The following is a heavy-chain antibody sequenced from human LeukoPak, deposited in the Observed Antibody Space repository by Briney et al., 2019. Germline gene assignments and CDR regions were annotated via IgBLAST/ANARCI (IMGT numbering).Heavy chain of an antibody. V-gene: IGHV1-2*02. CDR1: GYTFTGYY. CDR2: INPNSGGT. Sequence: ASVKVSCKASGYTFTGYYMHWVRPAPGRGLEWMGWINPNSGGTNYAQKFQGRVTMTRDTSISTAYMELSRLRSDDTAVYYCAREMVRGPGPFDYWGQGTLVTVSS. D-gene: IGHD3-10*01. CDR3: AREMVRGPGPFDY. J-gene: IGHJ4*02.